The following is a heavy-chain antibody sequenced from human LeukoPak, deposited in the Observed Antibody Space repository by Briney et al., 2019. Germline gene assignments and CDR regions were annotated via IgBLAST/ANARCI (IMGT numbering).Heavy chain of an antibody. J-gene: IGHJ3*02. CDR1: GFTVSSNE. Sequence: GGSLRLCCAVSGFTVSSNEMVWVGHAPGQGLDWVSLLYSGGGTYYADSVRGRFTISRDNSKNTLYLQMNSLRAEDTAVYYCARVGVAALLRGTFDTWGQGTMVTVSS. D-gene: IGHD6-19*01. CDR3: ARVGVAALLRGTFDT. V-gene: IGHV3-53*01. CDR2: LYSGGGT.